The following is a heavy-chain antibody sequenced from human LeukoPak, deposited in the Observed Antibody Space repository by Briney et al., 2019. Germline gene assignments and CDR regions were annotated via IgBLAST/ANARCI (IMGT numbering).Heavy chain of an antibody. V-gene: IGHV3-21*01. J-gene: IGHJ6*03. D-gene: IGHD2-15*01. CDR3: ARVLGGYCSGGSCYRGFYYYYYYMDV. Sequence: GGSLRLSCAASGFTFSSYSMNWVRQAPGKGLEWVSSISSSSSYSYYADSVKGRFTISRDNAKNSLYLQMNSLRAEDTAVYYCARVLGGYCSGGSCYRGFYYYYYYMDVWGKGTTVTVSS. CDR1: GFTFSSYS. CDR2: ISSSSSYS.